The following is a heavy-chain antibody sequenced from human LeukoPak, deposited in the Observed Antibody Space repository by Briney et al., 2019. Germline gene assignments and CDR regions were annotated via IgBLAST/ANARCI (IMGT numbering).Heavy chain of an antibody. CDR2: ISAYNGNT. J-gene: IGHJ4*02. V-gene: IGHV1-18*01. CDR1: GYTFTRYG. D-gene: IGHD3-22*01. Sequence: ASVKVSCKASGYTFTRYGISWVRQAPGQGLEWMGWISAYNGNTNYAQKLQGRVTMTTDTSTSTAYMELRSLRSDDTAVYYCARDVYDSSGYYYSGYWGQGTLVTVSS. CDR3: ARDVYDSSGYYYSGY.